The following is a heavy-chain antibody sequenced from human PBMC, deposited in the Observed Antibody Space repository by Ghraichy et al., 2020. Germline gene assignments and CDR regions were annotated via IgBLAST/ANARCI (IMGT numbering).Heavy chain of an antibody. CDR2: ISYDGSYK. D-gene: IGHD1-1*01. J-gene: IGHJ6*02. CDR3: AKDRERISDYYYGMDV. V-gene: IGHV3-30*18. CDR1: GFTFSNYG. Sequence: GGSLRLSCVASGFTFSNYGMHWVRQAPGKGLEWVAVISYDGSYKHYGDSVKGRFTISRDKSKKTLYLQMNSLRAEDTAVYYCAKDRERISDYYYGMDVWGQGTMVTVSS.